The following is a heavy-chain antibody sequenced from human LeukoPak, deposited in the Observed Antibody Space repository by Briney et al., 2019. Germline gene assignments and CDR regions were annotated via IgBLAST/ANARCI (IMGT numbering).Heavy chain of an antibody. J-gene: IGHJ5*02. CDR2: IIPIFGTA. CDR3: ARRREVGATIHWFDP. D-gene: IGHD1-26*01. V-gene: IGHV1-69*13. CDR1: GGTFSSYA. Sequence: GASVKVSCKASGGTFSSYAISWVRQAPGQGLEWMGGIIPIFGTANYAQKFQGRVTITADESTSTAYMELSSLRSEDTAVYYCARRREVGATIHWFDPWGQGTLVTVSS.